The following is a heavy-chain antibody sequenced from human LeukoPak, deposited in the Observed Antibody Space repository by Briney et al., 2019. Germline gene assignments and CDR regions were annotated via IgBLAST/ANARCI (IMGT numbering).Heavy chain of an antibody. Sequence: PSQTLSLTCTVSGDSISTGGYCWAWVRQHRERGLEWIGYIYYSGSTHYNPSLQSRVTISVDTSKNQFSLNLNSVTAADTAVYYCARVIVVVPIGVYHYYAMDVWGQGTTVTVSS. D-gene: IGHD2-2*01. J-gene: IGHJ6*02. CDR3: ARVIVVVPIGVYHYYAMDV. CDR1: GDSISTGGYC. V-gene: IGHV4-31*03. CDR2: IYYSGST.